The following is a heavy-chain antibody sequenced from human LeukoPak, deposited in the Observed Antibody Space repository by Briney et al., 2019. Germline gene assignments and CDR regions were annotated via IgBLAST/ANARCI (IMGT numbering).Heavy chain of an antibody. CDR3: ARRTQNPSWYFDH. V-gene: IGHV4-4*09. CDR1: GDSIISYY. J-gene: IGHJ4*02. Sequence: SETLSLTCTVSGDSIISYYWSWIRQPPGKGLEWIWNIYTSGSTNYNPSLKSRVTISVDMSKNQFSLKLTSVTAADTAVYYCARRTQNPSWYFDHWGQGTPVTVSS. CDR2: IYTSGST. D-gene: IGHD1/OR15-1a*01.